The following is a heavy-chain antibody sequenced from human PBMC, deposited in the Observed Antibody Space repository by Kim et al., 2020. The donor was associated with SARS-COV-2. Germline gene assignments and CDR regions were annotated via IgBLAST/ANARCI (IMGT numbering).Heavy chain of an antibody. J-gene: IGHJ1*01. CDR2: IYYSGST. CDR3: AIRQGLLFRDRYFQH. D-gene: IGHD3-10*01. Sequence: SETLSLTCTVSGGSISSSSYYWGWIRQPPGKGLEWIGSIYYSGSTYYNPSLKSRVTISVDTSKNQFSLKLSSVTAADTAVYYCAIRQGLLFRDRYFQHWGQGTLVTVSS. CDR1: GGSISSSSYY. V-gene: IGHV4-39*01.